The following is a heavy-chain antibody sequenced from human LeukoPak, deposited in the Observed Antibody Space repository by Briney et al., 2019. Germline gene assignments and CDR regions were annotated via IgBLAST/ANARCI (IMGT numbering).Heavy chain of an antibody. CDR1: GGSFSGYH. Sequence: SETLSLTCGVYGGSFSGYHWTWIRLRPGKGLEWIGDINHSGSTHYNPSLRSRVTISVDTSNNQFSLKLHSVTAADTAVYYCAREYGDQGTRNFDYWGQGGLVTVSS. CDR2: INHSGST. J-gene: IGHJ4*02. CDR3: AREYGDQGTRNFDY. V-gene: IGHV4-34*01. D-gene: IGHD4-17*01.